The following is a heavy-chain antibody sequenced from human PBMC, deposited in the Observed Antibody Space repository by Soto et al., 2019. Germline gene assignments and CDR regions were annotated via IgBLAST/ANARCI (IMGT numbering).Heavy chain of an antibody. CDR1: GQSFSGHS. Sequence: QVQLQQWGAGLVKPSETLSLSCAVYGQSFSGHSWAWIRQPPGKGLEWIGEINESGSTYYNPSLKSRVTITTETSKNQFSLKRSSVSAADTAAYICPRGSGIVALPGEMEDVKYDYWGQGTLVTVS. J-gene: IGHJ4*02. CDR3: PRGSGIVALPGEMEDVKYDY. CDR2: INESGST. D-gene: IGHD2-21*01. V-gene: IGHV4-34*01.